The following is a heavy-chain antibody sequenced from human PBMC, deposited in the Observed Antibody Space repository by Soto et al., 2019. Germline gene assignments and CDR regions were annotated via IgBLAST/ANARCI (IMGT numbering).Heavy chain of an antibody. J-gene: IGHJ4*02. CDR2: IYYSGST. Sequence: PXETLSLTCAVPGGSISSYYWSWIRQPPGKGLEWIGYIYYSGSTNYNPSLKSRVTISVDTSKNQFSLKLSSVTAADTAVYYCARDRGDYGDSPFDYWGQGTLVTVSS. V-gene: IGHV4-59*01. D-gene: IGHD4-17*01. CDR3: ARDRGDYGDSPFDY. CDR1: GGSISSYY.